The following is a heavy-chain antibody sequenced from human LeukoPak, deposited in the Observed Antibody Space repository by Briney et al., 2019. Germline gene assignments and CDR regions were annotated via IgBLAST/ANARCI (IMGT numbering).Heavy chain of an antibody. D-gene: IGHD3-9*01. CDR2: ISYDGSNK. CDR3: AKSLTYYDILTGYYGMDV. Sequence: PGGSLRLSCAASGFTFSSYGMHWVRQAPGKGLEWVAVISYDGSNKYHADSVKGRFTISRDNSKNTLYLQMNSLRAEDTAVYYCAKSLTYYDILTGYYGMDVWGQGTTVTVSS. J-gene: IGHJ6*02. CDR1: GFTFSSYG. V-gene: IGHV3-30*18.